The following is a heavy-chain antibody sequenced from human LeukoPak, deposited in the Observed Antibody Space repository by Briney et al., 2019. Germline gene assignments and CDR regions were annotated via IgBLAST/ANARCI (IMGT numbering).Heavy chain of an antibody. CDR3: ARETSGYSGSYWDY. J-gene: IGHJ4*02. V-gene: IGHV1-69*05. Sequence: GASVKVSCKASGGTFSSYAISWVRQAPGQGLEWMGGIIPIFGTANYAQKFQGRVTITTDESTSTAYMELSSLRAEDTAVYYCARETSGYSGSYWDYWGQGTLVTVSS. D-gene: IGHD1-26*01. CDR2: IIPIFGTA. CDR1: GGTFSSYA.